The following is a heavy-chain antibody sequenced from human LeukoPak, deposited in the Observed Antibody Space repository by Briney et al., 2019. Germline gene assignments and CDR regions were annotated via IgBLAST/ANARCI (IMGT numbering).Heavy chain of an antibody. CDR2: IFPGDSDT. CDR3: ARRSAGFDY. Sequence: ESLKISCQGSGYSFTSSWIGWVRQMPEKGLEWMGIIFPGDSDTTYRPSFQGQVTISADKAISTAYLQWSSLRASDTAMYYWARRSAGFDYWGQGTLVTVSS. V-gene: IGHV5-51*01. J-gene: IGHJ4*02. CDR1: GYSFTSSW.